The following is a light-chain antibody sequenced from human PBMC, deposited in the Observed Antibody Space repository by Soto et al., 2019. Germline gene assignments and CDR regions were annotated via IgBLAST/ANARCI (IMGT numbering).Light chain of an antibody. CDR2: GAS. CDR3: QQYGSSRMYT. J-gene: IGKJ2*01. Sequence: EIVLTQSPGTLSLSPGERATLSCRASQSVSSSYLAWYQQKPGQAPRHLIYGASSRATGIPDRFSGSGSGTDFTLTISRPEPEDFAVYYCQQYGSSRMYTFGQGTKLEIK. V-gene: IGKV3-20*01. CDR1: QSVSSSY.